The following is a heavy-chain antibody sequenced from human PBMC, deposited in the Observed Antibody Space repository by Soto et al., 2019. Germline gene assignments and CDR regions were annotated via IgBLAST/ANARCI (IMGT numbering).Heavy chain of an antibody. V-gene: IGHV6-1*01. J-gene: IGHJ5*02. Sequence: SHTLSLTCAISGNSVSSNSAAWNWIRQSPSRGLEWLGRTYYRSKWYNDYAVSVKSRITINPDTSKNQFSLQLNSVTPEDTAVYYCARGTAARPTAWFDPWGQGTLVPVSS. CDR1: GNSVSSNSAA. CDR3: ARGTAARPTAWFDP. CDR2: TYYRSKWYN. D-gene: IGHD6-6*01.